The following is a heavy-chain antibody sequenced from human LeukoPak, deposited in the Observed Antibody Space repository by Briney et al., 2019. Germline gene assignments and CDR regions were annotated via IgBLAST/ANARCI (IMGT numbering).Heavy chain of an antibody. Sequence: PGGSLRLSCAASGFTFSIYAMHWVRQAPGKGLEWVAVISYDGSNKYYADSVKGRFTISRDNSKNTLYLQMKSLRAEDTAVYYCARVPYYDFWSGYYTTPYYYYGMDVWGQGTTVTVSS. D-gene: IGHD3-3*01. CDR1: GFTFSIYA. J-gene: IGHJ6*02. V-gene: IGHV3-30-3*01. CDR3: ARVPYYDFWSGYYTTPYYYYGMDV. CDR2: ISYDGSNK.